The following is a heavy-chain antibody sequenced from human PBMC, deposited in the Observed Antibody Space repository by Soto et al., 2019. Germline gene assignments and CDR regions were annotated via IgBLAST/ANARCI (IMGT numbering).Heavy chain of an antibody. V-gene: IGHV3-33*01. Sequence: QVQLVESGGGVVQPGRSLRLSCAASGFTFSSYGMLWVRQAPGKGLEWVAVIWYDVTNKYYADSVKGRFTISRDNSKNPMYLQMNSLRAEDTAVYSGARGEDSRGGMDVWGQGTAVTVSS. J-gene: IGHJ6*02. CDR1: GFTFSSYG. D-gene: IGHD3-22*01. CDR3: ARGEDSRGGMDV. CDR2: IWYDVTNK.